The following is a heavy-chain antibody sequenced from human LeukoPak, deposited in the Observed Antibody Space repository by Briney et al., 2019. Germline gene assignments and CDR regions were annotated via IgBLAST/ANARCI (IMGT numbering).Heavy chain of an antibody. J-gene: IGHJ4*01. V-gene: IGHV3-15*01. CDR3: NTDSLTSNY. CDR2: IKSKADGETT. CDR1: GFTFTNAW. Sequence: PGGSLRLSCAASGFTFTNAWMSWVRQAPGKGLEWVGRIKSKADGETTDYATPVKGRFTISRDDSQNTVYLQMNSLETEDTAVYFCNTDSLTSNYWGHGTLVTVSS.